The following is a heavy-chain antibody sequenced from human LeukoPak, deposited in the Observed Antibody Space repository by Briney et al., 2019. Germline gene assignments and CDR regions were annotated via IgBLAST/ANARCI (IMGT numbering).Heavy chain of an antibody. CDR1: GVIFSNYW. J-gene: IGHJ4*02. D-gene: IGHD5-18*01. Sequence: HPGGSLRLSCAASGVIFSNYWMHWVRQAPGKGLVWVSRINRDGSSTSYADSVKGRFTISRDNAKNTLYLQMNSLRVEDTAVYYCARGGGYSYGSFDYWGQGTLVTVSS. CDR2: INRDGSST. CDR3: ARGGGYSYGSFDY. V-gene: IGHV3-74*01.